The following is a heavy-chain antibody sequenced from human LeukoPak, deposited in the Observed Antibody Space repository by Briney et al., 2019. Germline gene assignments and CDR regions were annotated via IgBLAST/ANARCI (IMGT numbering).Heavy chain of an antibody. D-gene: IGHD3-10*01. CDR2: INSDGSST. CDR1: GFTFSSYW. CDR3: ARVLSGRGSLYSYYYYIDA. V-gene: IGHV3-74*01. Sequence: GGSLRLSCAASGFTFSSYWMHWVRQAPGKGLVGVSRINSDGSSTSYADSVKVRFTISRDNSKNTLYLQMNSLRTEETAVYSCARVLSGRGSLYSYYYYIDAWGKGTPVTISS. J-gene: IGHJ6*03.